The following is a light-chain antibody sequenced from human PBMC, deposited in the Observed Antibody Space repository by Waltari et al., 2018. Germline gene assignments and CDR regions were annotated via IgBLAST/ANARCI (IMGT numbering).Light chain of an antibody. CDR3: QHYGRSLPLT. J-gene: IGKJ4*01. Sequence: EIVLTQSPGPLSLSPGERAPLSCRASQSVSSTYLAWYQQKPGQAPRPLIYGASNRATGIPDRFSGSGSGTDFTLTISRLEPEDFAVYYCQHYGRSLPLTFGGGTKVEI. CDR1: QSVSSTY. CDR2: GAS. V-gene: IGKV3-20*01.